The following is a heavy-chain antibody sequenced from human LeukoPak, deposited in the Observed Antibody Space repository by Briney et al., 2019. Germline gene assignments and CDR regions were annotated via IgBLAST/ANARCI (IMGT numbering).Heavy chain of an antibody. J-gene: IGHJ6*03. V-gene: IGHV1-24*01. Sequence: GASVKISCKVSGYTLTELSMHWVRQAPGKGLEWMGGFDPEDGETIYAQKFQGRVTMSEDTSTDTAYMELSSLRSEDTAAYYRATGRHCSGGSCYPYYYYMDVWGKGTTVTVSS. D-gene: IGHD2-15*01. CDR2: FDPEDGET. CDR3: ATGRHCSGGSCYPYYYYMDV. CDR1: GYTLTELS.